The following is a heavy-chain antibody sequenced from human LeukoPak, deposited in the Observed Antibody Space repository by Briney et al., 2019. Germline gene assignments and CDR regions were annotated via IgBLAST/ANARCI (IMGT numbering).Heavy chain of an antibody. Sequence: GGSLILSCTASGFTFTTHWMSWVRQAPGKGLEWVANIRQDGSEKHYVDSVKGRVTISRDNAENSLYLQMNSLRAEDTAVYYCARVAADNTLFDYWGQGTLVTVSS. D-gene: IGHD2-2*02. V-gene: IGHV3-7*04. CDR2: IRQDGSEK. CDR1: GFTFTTHW. CDR3: ARVAADNTLFDY. J-gene: IGHJ4*02.